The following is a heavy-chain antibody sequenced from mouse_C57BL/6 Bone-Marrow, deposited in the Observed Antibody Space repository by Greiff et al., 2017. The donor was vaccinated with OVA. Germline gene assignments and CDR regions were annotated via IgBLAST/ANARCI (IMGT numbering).Heavy chain of an antibody. V-gene: IGHV14-4*01. CDR1: GFNIKDDY. D-gene: IGHD1-1*01. Sequence: EVKLQESGAELVRPGASVKLSCTASGFNIKDDYMHWVKQRPEQGLEWIGWIDPENGDTEYASKFQGKATITADTSSNTAYLQLSSLTSEDTAVYYCTNYGSSYVDYWGQGTTLTVSS. J-gene: IGHJ2*01. CDR3: TNYGSSYVDY. CDR2: IDPENGDT.